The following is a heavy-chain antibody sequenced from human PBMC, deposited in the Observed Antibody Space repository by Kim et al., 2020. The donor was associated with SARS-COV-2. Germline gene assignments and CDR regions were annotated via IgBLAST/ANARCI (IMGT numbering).Heavy chain of an antibody. V-gene: IGHV4-61*02. CDR1: GGSISSGSYY. J-gene: IGHJ5*02. D-gene: IGHD2-21*02. CDR2: IYTSGST. CDR3: ARGLVVVTAEWFDP. Sequence: SETLSLTCTVSGGSISSGSYYWSWIRQPAGKGLEWIGRIYTSGSTNYNPSLKSRVTISVDTSKNQFSLKLSSVTAADTAVYYCARGLVVVTAEWFDPWGQGTLVTVSS.